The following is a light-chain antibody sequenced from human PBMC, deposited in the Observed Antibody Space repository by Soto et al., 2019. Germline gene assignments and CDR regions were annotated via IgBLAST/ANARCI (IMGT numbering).Light chain of an antibody. J-gene: IGLJ2*01. CDR2: NNN. V-gene: IGLV1-44*01. Sequence: QSVLTQPPSASGTPGQRVTISCSGSSSNIASNTVNWYQQLPGTAPKLLIYNNNHRHSGVLDRFSGSKSGTSASLAISGLQSEDEADYYCAAWDDSLNGPLFGGGTKLTVL. CDR3: AAWDDSLNGPL. CDR1: SSNIASNT.